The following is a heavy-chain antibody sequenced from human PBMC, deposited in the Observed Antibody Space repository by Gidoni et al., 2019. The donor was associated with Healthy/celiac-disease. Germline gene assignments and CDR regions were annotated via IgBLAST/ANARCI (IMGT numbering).Heavy chain of an antibody. CDR2: ISAYNGNT. CDR3: ARDVAVAGQFDP. D-gene: IGHD6-19*01. CDR1: RIPFTSYG. V-gene: IGHV1-18*01. J-gene: IGHJ5*02. Sequence: QVQLVQSGAETKEPAASLKVSCTASRIPFTSYGISWVPQAPGQGLEWMGWISAYNGNTNYAQKLQGRVTMTTDTSTSTAYMELRSLRSDDTAVYYCARDVAVAGQFDPWGQGTLVTVSS.